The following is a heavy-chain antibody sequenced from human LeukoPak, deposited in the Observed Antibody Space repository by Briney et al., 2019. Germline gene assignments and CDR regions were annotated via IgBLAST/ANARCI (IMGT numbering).Heavy chain of an antibody. CDR2: IRFDGNSK. D-gene: IGHD2-8*01. Sequence: LVDSGGGVVQPGGSLRLSCAASGFIFSSYGMHWVRQAPGKGLEWVAFIRFDGNSKYYADSVKGRFTISRDNSKNTLYLQMNSLRAEDTAVYYCARDGVLMVYAILDYWGQGTLVTVSS. CDR3: ARDGVLMVYAILDY. V-gene: IGHV3-30*02. J-gene: IGHJ4*02. CDR1: GFIFSSYG.